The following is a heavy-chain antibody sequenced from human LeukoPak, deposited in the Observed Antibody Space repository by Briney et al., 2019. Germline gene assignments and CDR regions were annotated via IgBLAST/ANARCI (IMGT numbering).Heavy chain of an antibody. CDR1: GLTFSTYY. CDR3: ARVGLERRGYSGYEAFDC. CDR2: IRTSSSYI. Sequence: AKSLTLSSAASGLTFSTYYMSWVRQPPGKGLEWVSSIRTSSSYIYYANSMTGRFTISRDNAKNSQYLQMNRLRVEDTAVYYCARVGLERRGYSGYEAFDCWGQGTLVTVSS. V-gene: IGHV3-21*01. D-gene: IGHD5-12*01. J-gene: IGHJ4*02.